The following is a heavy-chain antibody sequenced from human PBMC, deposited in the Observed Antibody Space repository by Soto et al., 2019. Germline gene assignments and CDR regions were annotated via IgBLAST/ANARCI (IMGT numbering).Heavy chain of an antibody. D-gene: IGHD4-17*01. CDR3: AREGGHNYGLGRGHPFDP. V-gene: IGHV1-69*01. CDR2: IIPMFRSA. CDR1: GATFNRNT. J-gene: IGHJ5*02. Sequence: QVRLVQSGAEVKKSGSSVKVSCKASGATFNRNTISWVRQAPGQGLEWMGGIIPMFRSANYAQKFQGRVTITADESTNTAYMEMSSLRSDDTAVYYCAREGGHNYGLGRGHPFDPWGQGTLVTVTS.